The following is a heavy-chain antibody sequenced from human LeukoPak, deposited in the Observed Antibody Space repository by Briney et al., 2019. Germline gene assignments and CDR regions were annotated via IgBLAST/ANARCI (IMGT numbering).Heavy chain of an antibody. D-gene: IGHD2-2*01. V-gene: IGHV1-18*01. CDR2: ISAYNGNT. CDR3: ARDQGVVVVPAAIVH. Sequence: GASVKVSCKASGYTFTSYGISWVRQAPGQGLEWMGWISAYNGNTSYAQKVQGRVTMTSDTSTSTAYMGLRSLRSDDTAVYYCARDQGVVVVPAAIVHWGQGTLVTVSS. J-gene: IGHJ5*02. CDR1: GYTFTSYG.